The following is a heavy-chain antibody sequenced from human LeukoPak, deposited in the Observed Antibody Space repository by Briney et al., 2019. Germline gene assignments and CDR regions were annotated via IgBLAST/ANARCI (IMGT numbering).Heavy chain of an antibody. J-gene: IGHJ6*02. Sequence: GGSLRLSCAASGFTVSSNYMSWVRQAPGKGLEWVSVIYSGGSTYYADSAKGRFTISRDNSKNTLYLQMNSLRAEDTAVYYCARDGSRSAVAGRLYGMDVWGQGTTVTVSS. D-gene: IGHD6-19*01. CDR3: ARDGSRSAVAGRLYGMDV. V-gene: IGHV3-66*01. CDR1: GFTVSSNY. CDR2: IYSGGST.